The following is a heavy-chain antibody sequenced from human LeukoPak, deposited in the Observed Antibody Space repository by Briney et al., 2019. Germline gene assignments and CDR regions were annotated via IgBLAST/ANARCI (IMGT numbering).Heavy chain of an antibody. CDR2: ISGSGSGGST. J-gene: IGHJ4*02. Sequence: PGGSLRLPCAASGFTFDDYAMHWVRQAPGKGLEWVSSISGSGSGGSTYYADSVKGRFTISRDNSKNTLYLQMNSLRAEDTAVYYCAKSGYNRFDYWGQGTLVTVSS. D-gene: IGHD5-24*01. CDR3: AKSGYNRFDY. CDR1: GFTFDDYA. V-gene: IGHV3-23*01.